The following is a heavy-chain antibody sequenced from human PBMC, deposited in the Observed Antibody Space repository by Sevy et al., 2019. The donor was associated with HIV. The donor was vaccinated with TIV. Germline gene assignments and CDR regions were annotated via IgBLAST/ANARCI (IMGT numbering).Heavy chain of an antibody. CDR1: GFTFSSYA. V-gene: IGHV3-64*02. D-gene: IGHD6-19*01. J-gene: IGHJ3*02. CDR3: ARWSVAGTSVAFDI. CDR2: ISSNGGST. Sequence: GGYLRLSCAASGFTFSSYAMHWVRQAPGKGLEYVSAISSNGGSTYYADSVKGRFTISRDNSKNTLYLQMGSLRAEDMAVYYCARWSVAGTSVAFDIWGQGTMVTVSS.